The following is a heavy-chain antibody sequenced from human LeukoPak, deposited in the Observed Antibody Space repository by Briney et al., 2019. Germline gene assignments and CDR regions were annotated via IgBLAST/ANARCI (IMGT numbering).Heavy chain of an antibody. CDR1: GFTFSSYT. CDR2: ISSSSSYI. CDR3: ARATTYDILTGYFDY. Sequence: PGGSLRLSCAASGFTFSSYTMNWVRQAPGKGLEWVSSISSSSSYIYYAESVKGRFTMSRDNAKNSLYLQMNGLRAEDTAVYYCARATTYDILTGYFDYWGQGTLVTVSS. D-gene: IGHD3-9*01. V-gene: IGHV3-21*01. J-gene: IGHJ4*02.